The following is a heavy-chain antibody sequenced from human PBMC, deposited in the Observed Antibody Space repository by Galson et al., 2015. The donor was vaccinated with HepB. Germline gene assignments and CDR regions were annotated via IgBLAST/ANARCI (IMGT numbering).Heavy chain of an antibody. D-gene: IGHD1-26*01. CDR1: GASISSSSYY. V-gene: IGHV4-39*02. CDR2: IYYGVST. Sequence: ETLSLTCSVSGASISSSSYYWVWIRQPPGKGLEWIGVIYYGVSTYYNPSLKSRVTISVDTSKNYFSLKLSSVTAADTAVYYCASGEGVGAIIWADYWGQGTLVTVSS. CDR3: ASGEGVGAIIWADY. J-gene: IGHJ4*02.